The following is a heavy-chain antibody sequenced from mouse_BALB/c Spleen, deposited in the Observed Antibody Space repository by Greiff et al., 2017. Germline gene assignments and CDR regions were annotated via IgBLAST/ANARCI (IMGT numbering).Heavy chain of an antibody. J-gene: IGHJ4*01. D-gene: IGHD2-1*01. CDR3: ARCGNYERGAMDY. Sequence: EVQLQESGPGLVKPSQSLSLTCTVTGYSITSDYAWNWIRQFPGNKLEWMGYISYSGSTSYNPSLKSRISITRDTSKNQFFLQLNSVTTEDTATYYCARCGNYERGAMDYWGQGTSVTVSS. V-gene: IGHV3-2*02. CDR2: ISYSGST. CDR1: GYSITSDYA.